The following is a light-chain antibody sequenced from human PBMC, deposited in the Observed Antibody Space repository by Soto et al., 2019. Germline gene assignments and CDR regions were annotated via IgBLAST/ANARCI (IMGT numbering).Light chain of an antibody. V-gene: IGLV2-23*01. CDR1: SSDVGSYNL. J-gene: IGLJ3*02. CDR3: CSYAGSSTRNGV. Sequence: QSALTQPASVSGSPGQSITISCTGTSSDVGSYNLVSWYQQHPGKAPKLMIYEGSKRPSGVSNRFSGSKSGNTASLTISGLQAEDEADYYCCSYAGSSTRNGVFGGGTKVTVL. CDR2: EGS.